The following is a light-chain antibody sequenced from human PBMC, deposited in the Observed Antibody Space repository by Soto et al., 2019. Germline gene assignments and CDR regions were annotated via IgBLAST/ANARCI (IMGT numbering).Light chain of an antibody. J-gene: IGKJ2*01. V-gene: IGKV4-1*01. Sequence: DIVMTQSPDSLAVSLGERATINCKSSQSVLYSSNNKNYLAWYQQKPGQPPKLLIYWASTRGSGVPDRFSGSGSGTDFPLTISSLQAEDVAVYYCQQYYSIPQTFGQGTKLEIK. CDR2: WAS. CDR1: QSVLYSSNNKNY. CDR3: QQYYSIPQT.